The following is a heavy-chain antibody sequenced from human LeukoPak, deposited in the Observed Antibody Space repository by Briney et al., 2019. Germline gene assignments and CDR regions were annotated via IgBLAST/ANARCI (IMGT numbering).Heavy chain of an antibody. CDR3: ARDTAPWYSSSTGGFDY. J-gene: IGHJ4*02. D-gene: IGHD6-6*01. CDR1: GFTFSSYG. CDR2: ISYDGSNK. V-gene: IGHV3-30*03. Sequence: GRSLRLSCAASGFTFSSYGMHWVRQAPGKGLEWVAVISYDGSNKYYADSVKGRFTISRDNSKNTLYLQMNSLRAEDTAVYYCARDTAPWYSSSTGGFDYWGQGTLVTVSS.